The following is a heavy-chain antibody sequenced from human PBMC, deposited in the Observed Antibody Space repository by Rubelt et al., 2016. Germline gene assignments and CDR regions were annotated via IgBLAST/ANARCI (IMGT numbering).Heavy chain of an antibody. J-gene: IGHJ6*03. CDR1: GFIFSGYG. V-gene: IGHV3-30*18. CDR2: ISYDGSNK. Sequence: QVQLVESGGGVVQPGRSLRLSCAASGFIFSGYGIYWVRQAPGKGLEWAAVISYDGSNKYYADSVKGRFTISRDNSRNRLDLQRNSLRPEDTAGDFCAKDLHYDYYYMEVWGKGTTVIVSS. CDR3: AKDLHYDYYYMEV.